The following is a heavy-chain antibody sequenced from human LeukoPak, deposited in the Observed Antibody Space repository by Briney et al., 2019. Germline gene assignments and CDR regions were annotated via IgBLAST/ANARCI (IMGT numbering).Heavy chain of an antibody. J-gene: IGHJ4*02. V-gene: IGHV3-7*01. CDR2: IKEDGGEK. Sequence: GGSLRLSCAASGFTFSNYRMTWVRQAPGKGLEWVANIKEDGGEKYYVDSVKGRFTMSRDNAKNSLYLQMNSLRAEDTAVYYCARGGYRYPTDYWGQGTLVTVSS. D-gene: IGHD5-12*01. CDR3: ARGGYRYPTDY. CDR1: GFTFSNYR.